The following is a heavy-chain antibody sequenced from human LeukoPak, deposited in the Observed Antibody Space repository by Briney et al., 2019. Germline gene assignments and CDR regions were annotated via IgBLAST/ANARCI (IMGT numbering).Heavy chain of an antibody. V-gene: IGHV3-66*01. J-gene: IGHJ4*02. CDR1: EFSVGSNY. Sequence: GGSLRLSCAASEFSVGSNYMTWVRQAPGKGLEWVSLIYSGGSTYYADSVKGRFTISRDNSKNTLYLQMNSLSAEDTAVYHCARGPSGYHNTGGQGTLVTVSS. CDR2: IYSGGST. CDR3: ARGPSGYHNT. D-gene: IGHD5-12*01.